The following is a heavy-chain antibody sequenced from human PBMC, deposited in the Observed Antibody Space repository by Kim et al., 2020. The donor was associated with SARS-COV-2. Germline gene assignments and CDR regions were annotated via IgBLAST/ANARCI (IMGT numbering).Heavy chain of an antibody. J-gene: IGHJ5*02. CDR1: GGSISSSSYY. V-gene: IGHV4-39*07. Sequence: SETLSLTCTVSGGSISSSSYYWGWIRQPPGKGLEWIGSIYYSGSTYYNPSLKSRVTISVDTSKNQFSLKLSSVTAADTAVYYCAREGVDLPRSPWGQGTL. D-gene: IGHD5-12*01. CDR2: IYYSGST. CDR3: AREGVDLPRSP.